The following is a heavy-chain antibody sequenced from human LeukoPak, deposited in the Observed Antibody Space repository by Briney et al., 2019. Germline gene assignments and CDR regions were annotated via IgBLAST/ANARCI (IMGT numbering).Heavy chain of an antibody. Sequence: PGGSLRLSCAASGFTDSSKYMSWVRQAPGKGLEWVAVIWYDGSNKYYADSVKGRFTISRDNSKNTLYLQMNSLRAEDTAVYYCAKELLSIAMIDQWGQGTLVTVSS. V-gene: IGHV3-33*06. J-gene: IGHJ4*02. D-gene: IGHD3-22*01. CDR1: GFTDSSKY. CDR2: IWYDGSNK. CDR3: AKELLSIAMIDQ.